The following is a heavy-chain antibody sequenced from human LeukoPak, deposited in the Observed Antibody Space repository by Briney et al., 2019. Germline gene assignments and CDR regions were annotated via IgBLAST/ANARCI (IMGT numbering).Heavy chain of an antibody. J-gene: IGHJ4*02. CDR2: ISGSGGST. Sequence: GGSLRLSCAASGITFSSLWMSWFRQAPGKGLEWVSAISGSGGSTYYADSVKGRFTISRDNSKNTLYLQMNSLRAEDTAVYYCAGFPGFDYWGQGTLVTVSS. CDR1: GITFSSLW. V-gene: IGHV3-23*01. D-gene: IGHD3-3*01. CDR3: AGFPGFDY.